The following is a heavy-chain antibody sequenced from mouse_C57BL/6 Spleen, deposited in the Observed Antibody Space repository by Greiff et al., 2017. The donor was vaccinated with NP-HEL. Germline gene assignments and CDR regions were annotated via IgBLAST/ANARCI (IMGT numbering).Heavy chain of an antibody. CDR1: GYTFTDYY. D-gene: IGHD1-1*01. J-gene: IGHJ1*03. V-gene: IGHV1-26*01. Sequence: EVQLQQSGPELVKPGASVKISCKASGYTFTDYYMNWVKQSHGKSLEWIGDINPNNGGTSSNQQFKGESTLTVDKSSSTSYMALRSLTSEDSAVYYCVITTVVATTDWYFGVWGTETTVTVSS. CDR2: INPNNGGT. CDR3: VITTVVATTDWYFGV.